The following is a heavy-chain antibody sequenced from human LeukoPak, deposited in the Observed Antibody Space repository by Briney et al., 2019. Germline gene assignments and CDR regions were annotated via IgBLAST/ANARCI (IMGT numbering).Heavy chain of an antibody. Sequence: PGGSLRLSCAASGFTFSSYWMSWVRQAPGKGLEWVANIKQDGSEKYYVDSVKGRFTISRDNAKNLLYLQMNSLRAEDTAVYYCARKWLGDYFGYWGQGTLVTVSS. D-gene: IGHD5-24*01. V-gene: IGHV3-7*01. J-gene: IGHJ4*02. CDR2: IKQDGSEK. CDR3: ARKWLGDYFGY. CDR1: GFTFSSYW.